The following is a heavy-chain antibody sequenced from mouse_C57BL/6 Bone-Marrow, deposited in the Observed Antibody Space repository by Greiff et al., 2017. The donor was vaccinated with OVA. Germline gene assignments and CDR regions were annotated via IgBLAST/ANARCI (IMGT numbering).Heavy chain of an antibody. CDR3: ARGCF. V-gene: IGHV1-80*01. Sequence: QVQLQQSGAELVKPGASVEISCKASGYAFSSYWMNWVKQRPGKGLEWIGQIYPGDGDTNYNGKFKGKATLTPDTSSSTAYMQLSSLTSEYYAVYFCARGCFWGQSTTLTVSS. CDR2: IYPGDGDT. CDR1: GYAFSSYW. J-gene: IGHJ2*01.